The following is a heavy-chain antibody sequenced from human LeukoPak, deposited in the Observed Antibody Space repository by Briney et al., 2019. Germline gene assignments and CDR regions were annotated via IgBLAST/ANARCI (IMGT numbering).Heavy chain of an antibody. CDR3: ARNDYGLNWFDP. J-gene: IGHJ5*02. CDR1: GGSISSSSYY. V-gene: IGHV4-39*01. CDR2: IYYRGST. Sequence: SETLSLTCTVSGGSISSSSYYWGWIRQPPGKGLEWIGSIYYRGSTYYNPSLKSRVTISVDTSKNQFSLKLSSVTAADTAVYYCARNDYGLNWFDPWGQGTLVTVSS. D-gene: IGHD4-17*01.